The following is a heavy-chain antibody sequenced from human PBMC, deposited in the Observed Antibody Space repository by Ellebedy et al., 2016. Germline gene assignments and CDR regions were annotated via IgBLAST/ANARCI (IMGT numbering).Heavy chain of an antibody. J-gene: IGHJ6*02. CDR2: IIPIFGTA. D-gene: IGHD1-26*01. CDR1: GGTFSSYA. V-gene: IGHV1-69*13. Sequence: SVKVSXXASGGTFSSYAISWVRQAPGQGLEWMGGIIPIFGTANYAQKFQGRVTITADESTSTAYMELSSLRSEDTAVYYCASATPSEGGSYYPSYYYGMDVWGQGTTVTVSS. CDR3: ASATPSEGGSYYPSYYYGMDV.